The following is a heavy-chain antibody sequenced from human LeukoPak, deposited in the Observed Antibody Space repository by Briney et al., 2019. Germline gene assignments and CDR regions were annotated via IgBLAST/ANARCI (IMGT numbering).Heavy chain of an antibody. J-gene: IGHJ5*02. CDR2: VDPEDGET. CDR3: ARHKGSSGSYNWFDP. Sequence: GASVKVSCKASGYTFTDYYMHWVQQAPGKGLEWMGRVDPEDGETIYAEKFQGRVTITADKSTSTAYMELSSLRSEDTAVYYCARHKGSSGSYNWFDPWGQGTLVTVSS. V-gene: IGHV1-69-2*01. CDR1: GYTFTDYY. D-gene: IGHD3-22*01.